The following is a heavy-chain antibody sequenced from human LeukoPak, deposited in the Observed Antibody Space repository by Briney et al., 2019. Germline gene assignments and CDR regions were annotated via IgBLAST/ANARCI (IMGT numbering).Heavy chain of an antibody. CDR1: GGSISSYY. J-gene: IGHJ4*02. Sequence: KPSETLSLTCTVSGGSISSYYWSWIRQPPGKGLEWIGYIYYSGSTNYNPSLKSRVTISVDTSKNQFSLKLSSVTAADTAVYYCARGVKGSLDYWGQGTLVTVSS. CDR3: ARGVKGSLDY. D-gene: IGHD3-10*01. CDR2: IYYSGST. V-gene: IGHV4-59*01.